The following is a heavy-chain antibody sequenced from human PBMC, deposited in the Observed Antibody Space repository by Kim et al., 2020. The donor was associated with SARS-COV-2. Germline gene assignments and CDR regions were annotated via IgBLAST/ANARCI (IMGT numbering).Heavy chain of an antibody. CDR2: ISWNGGTI. V-gene: IGHV3-9*01. D-gene: IGHD2-15*01. Sequence: GRSLRLSCAASGFTFDDYAMHWVRQGPGKGLEWVSGISWNGGTIGYADSVKGRFTISRDNAKNSLYLQMTGLRVEDTAFYYCTKGHCSGSTCYPLDDWGQGTLVTVSS. CDR3: TKGHCSGSTCYPLDD. J-gene: IGHJ4*02. CDR1: GFTFDDYA.